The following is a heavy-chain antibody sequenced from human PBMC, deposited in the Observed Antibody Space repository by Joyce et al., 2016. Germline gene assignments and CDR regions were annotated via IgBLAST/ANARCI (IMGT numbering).Heavy chain of an antibody. V-gene: IGHV3-74*03. CDR2: IHTDGTKI. CDR1: GLTFTNFW. Sequence: EVQLVESGGGLVQPGGSLRLSCAASGLTFTNFWMHWVRQAPGKGAEWVSRIHTDGTKITYADSVKGRFTISRDNAKSTLYLQMNSLRAEDTAVYYCVRGTGYAYVTWYFDVWGRGTLVTVSS. CDR3: VRGTGYAYVTWYFDV. J-gene: IGHJ2*01. D-gene: IGHD5-18*01.